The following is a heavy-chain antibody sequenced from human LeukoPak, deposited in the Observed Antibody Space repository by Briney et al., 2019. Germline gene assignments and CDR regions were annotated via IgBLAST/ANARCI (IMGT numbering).Heavy chain of an antibody. CDR3: ARDPRGSEYSHFDS. V-gene: IGHV3-7*01. CDR1: GFSFSSSY. CDR2: IKQDGNEK. Sequence: GGSLRLSCVASGFSFSSSYMSWVRQAPGKGLEWVANIKQDGNEKHYVDSMKGRFTISRDNAKSSLYLQMNRLRADDTAVYYCARDPRGSEYSHFDSWGQGTLVTVSS. J-gene: IGHJ4*02. D-gene: IGHD3-10*01.